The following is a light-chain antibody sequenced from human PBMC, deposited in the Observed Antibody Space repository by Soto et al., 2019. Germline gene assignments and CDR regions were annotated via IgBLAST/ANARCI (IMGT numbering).Light chain of an antibody. CDR2: EVS. V-gene: IGLV2-14*01. CDR3: SSYTSSSIVV. J-gene: IGLJ2*01. Sequence: QSALTQPASVSGSPGQSITISCTGTSSDVGGYNYVSWYQQHPGKAPKLMIYEVSNRPSGVSNRFSGSKSGNTPSRTISGLEAEDEADYYCSSYTSSSIVVFGGGTQLTVL. CDR1: SSDVGGYNY.